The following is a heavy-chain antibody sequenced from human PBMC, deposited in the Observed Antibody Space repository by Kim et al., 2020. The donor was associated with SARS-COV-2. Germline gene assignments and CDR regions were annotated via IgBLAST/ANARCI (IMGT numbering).Heavy chain of an antibody. D-gene: IGHD6-19*01. CDR3: SRGSGWYAY. CDR1: GGSISSYY. Sequence: SETLSLTCTVAGGSISSYYWSWIRQPAGKGLGWVGRIYTSGSTNYNPSLKSRVTMSVDTSKNQFSLKLSSVNAAATAVYYCSRGSGWYAYWGQGTLVTVSS. V-gene: IGHV4-4*07. J-gene: IGHJ4*02. CDR2: IYTSGST.